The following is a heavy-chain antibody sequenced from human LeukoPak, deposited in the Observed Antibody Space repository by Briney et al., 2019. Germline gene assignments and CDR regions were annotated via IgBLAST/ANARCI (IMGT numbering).Heavy chain of an antibody. CDR1: AYPISSGYY. V-gene: IGHV4-38-2*02. J-gene: IGHJ4*02. CDR3: AGSSNWLPFDH. Sequence: PSETLSLTCTVSAYPISSGYYWGWIRQPPGKGLEWIGSIYHSGSTYHNPSLKSRVTISVDTSKNQFSLKLSSVTASDTAVYYCAGSSNWLPFDHWGQGALVTVSS. D-gene: IGHD6-13*01. CDR2: IYHSGST.